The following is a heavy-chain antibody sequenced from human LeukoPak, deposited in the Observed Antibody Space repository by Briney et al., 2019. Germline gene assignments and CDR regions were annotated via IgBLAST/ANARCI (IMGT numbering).Heavy chain of an antibody. Sequence: PGGSLRLSCAASGFTFSSYAMRWVRQAPGKGLEWVSAISGSGGSTYYADSVKGRFTISRDNSKNTLYLQINSLRAEDTAVYYCARDYSAYEGLDYWGQGTLVTVSS. CDR1: GFTFSSYA. J-gene: IGHJ4*02. CDR3: ARDYSAYEGLDY. V-gene: IGHV3-23*01. D-gene: IGHD5-12*01. CDR2: ISGSGGST.